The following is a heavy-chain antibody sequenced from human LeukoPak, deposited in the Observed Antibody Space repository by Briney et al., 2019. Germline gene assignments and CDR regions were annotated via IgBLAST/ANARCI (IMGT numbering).Heavy chain of an antibody. CDR2: IYYSGST. Sequence: PSETLFLTCTVSGGSISSGGYYWSWIRQHPGKGLEWIGYIYYSGSTYYNPSLKSRVTISVDTSKNQFSLKLSSVTAADTAVYYCAREAYGSGGNDYWGQGTLVTVSS. CDR3: AREAYGSGGNDY. V-gene: IGHV4-31*03. J-gene: IGHJ4*02. D-gene: IGHD3-10*01. CDR1: GGSISSGGYY.